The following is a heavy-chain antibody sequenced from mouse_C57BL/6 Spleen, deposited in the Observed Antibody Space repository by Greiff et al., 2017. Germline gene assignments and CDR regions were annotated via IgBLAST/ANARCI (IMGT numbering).Heavy chain of an antibody. CDR1: GYTFTSYW. Sequence: VQLQQPGAELVRPGTSVKLSCKASGYTFTSYWMHWVKQRPGQGLEWIGVIDPSDSYTNYNQKFKGKATLTVDTSSSTAYMQLSSLTSEDSAVYYCASGGNYYAMDYWGQGTSVTVSS. D-gene: IGHD2-1*01. CDR3: ASGGNYYAMDY. V-gene: IGHV1-59*01. J-gene: IGHJ4*01. CDR2: IDPSDSYT.